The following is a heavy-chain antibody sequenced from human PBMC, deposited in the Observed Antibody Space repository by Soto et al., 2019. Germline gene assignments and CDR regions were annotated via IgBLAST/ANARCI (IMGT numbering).Heavy chain of an antibody. CDR1: GFTFSSYW. CDR3: AIPRDF. CDR2: INQDGREK. V-gene: IGHV3-7*01. Sequence: GGSLRLSCAASGFTFSSYWMNWVRQAPGKGLEWVASINQDGREKIYVDSVKGRFTISRDNAKNSLYLQMNSLRAEDTAVYYCAIPRDFWGQGTLVTAPQ. J-gene: IGHJ4*02.